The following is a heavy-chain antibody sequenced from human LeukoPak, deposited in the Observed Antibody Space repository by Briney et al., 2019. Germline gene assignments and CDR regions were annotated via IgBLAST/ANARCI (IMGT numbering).Heavy chain of an antibody. CDR1: GGTFSSYA. CDR3: ASTEGGYNYGGAFDI. V-gene: IGHV1-69*04. J-gene: IGHJ3*02. CDR2: IIPILGIA. Sequence: GSSVKVSCKASGGTFSSYAISWVRQAPGQGLEWMGRIIPILGIANYAQKFQGRVTITADKSTSTAYMELSSLRSEDTAVYYCASTEGGYNYGGAFDIWGQGTMVTVSS. D-gene: IGHD5-24*01.